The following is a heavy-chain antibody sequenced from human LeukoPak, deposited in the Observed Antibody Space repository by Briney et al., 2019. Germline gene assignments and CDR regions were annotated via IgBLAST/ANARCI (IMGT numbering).Heavy chain of an antibody. V-gene: IGHV3-9*01. CDR2: ISWNSGSI. D-gene: IGHD3-22*01. CDR3: AKDIYYDSSGYGMDV. CDR1: GFTFDDYA. J-gene: IGHJ6*02. Sequence: GRSLRLSCAASGFTFDDYAMHWVRQAPGKGLEWVSGISWNSGSIGYADSVKGRFTISRDNAKNSLYLQMNSLRAEGTALYYCAKDIYYDSSGYGMDVWGQGTTVTVSS.